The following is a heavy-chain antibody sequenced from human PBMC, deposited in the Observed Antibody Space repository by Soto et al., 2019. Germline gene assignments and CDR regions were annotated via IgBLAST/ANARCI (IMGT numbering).Heavy chain of an antibody. CDR1: GGSISNTRYY. J-gene: IGHJ4*02. CDR3: ARQIAATAHFDY. CDR2: IYYRGST. V-gene: IGHV4-39*01. D-gene: IGHD6-13*01. Sequence: SETLSLTCTVSGGSISNTRYYWGSLRQPPGKGLEWIGNIYYRGSTYYNPSLKSRVTISVDTSRNQFSLRLSSVTAADTAVFYCARQIAATAHFDYWGQGILVTVSS.